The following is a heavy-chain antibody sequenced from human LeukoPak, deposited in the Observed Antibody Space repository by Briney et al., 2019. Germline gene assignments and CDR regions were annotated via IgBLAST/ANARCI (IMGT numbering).Heavy chain of an antibody. CDR2: INAGNGNT. J-gene: IGHJ4*02. V-gene: IGHV1-3*01. CDR3: ARASLLWFGATAYFDY. D-gene: IGHD3-10*01. CDR1: GYTFTSYA. Sequence: GASAKVSCKASGYTFTSYAMHWVRQAPGQRLEWMGWINAGNGNTKYSQKFQGRVTITRDTSASTAYMELSSLRSEDTAVYYCARASLLWFGATAYFDYWGQGTLVTVSS.